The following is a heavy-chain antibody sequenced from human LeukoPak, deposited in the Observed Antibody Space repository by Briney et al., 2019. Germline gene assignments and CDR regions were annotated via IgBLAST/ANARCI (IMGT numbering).Heavy chain of an antibody. J-gene: IGHJ4*02. CDR2: IYHSGRP. V-gene: IGHV4-30-2*01. CDR3: AREGGGQQLDY. D-gene: IGHD3-16*01. Sequence: SETLSLTCAVSGDSISSGAYSWNWIRQPPGKGLEWIGSIYHSGRPYYNPSLKSRVTISVDRSKNQFSLKLNSVTPADTAVYYCAREGGGQQLDYWGQGTLVTVSS. CDR1: GDSISSGAYS.